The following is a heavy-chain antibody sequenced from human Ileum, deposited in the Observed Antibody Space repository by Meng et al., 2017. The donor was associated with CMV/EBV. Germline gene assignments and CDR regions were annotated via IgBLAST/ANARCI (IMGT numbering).Heavy chain of an antibody. CDR1: GFTFSSFA. V-gene: IGHV3-23*01. D-gene: IGHD5-18*01. CDR2: IDSSDRT. CDR3: AKSLVDTAMDLDE. J-gene: IGHJ4*02. Sequence: GGSLRLSCSASGFTFSSFAMTWVRQAPGKGLEWVSTIDSSDRTYYADSVRGRFTISRDNSRNTLHLQMNSLRAEDTPVYYCAKSLVDTAMDLDEWSQETLVTVSS.